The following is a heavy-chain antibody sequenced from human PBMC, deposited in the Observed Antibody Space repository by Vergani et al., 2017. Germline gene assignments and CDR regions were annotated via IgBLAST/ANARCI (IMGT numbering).Heavy chain of an antibody. Sequence: EVQLLQSEGAVVQPGGSLRLSCVASGFTFSSHAMSWVRQCHGQGLEWVSRFKNTCDSTHYADSVKGRFTISRDNSKNTLYLQMNSLRVKETAGYYCGRGSGKYNWGQGTLVTVYS. D-gene: IGHD1-1*01. CDR2: FKNTCDST. J-gene: IGHJ4*02. V-gene: IGHV3-23*01. CDR3: GRGSGKYN. CDR1: GFTFSSHA.